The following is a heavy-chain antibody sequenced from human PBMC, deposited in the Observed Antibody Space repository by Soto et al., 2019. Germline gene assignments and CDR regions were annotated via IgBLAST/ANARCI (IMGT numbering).Heavy chain of an antibody. J-gene: IGHJ5*02. CDR1: GGSISSYY. CDR2: IYYSGST. CDR3: ARTYDFWSGYYHRQAGCWFDP. V-gene: IGHV4-59*01. D-gene: IGHD3-3*01. Sequence: SETLSLTCTVSGGSISSYYWSWIRQPPGKGLEWIGYIYYSGSTNYNPSLKSRVTISVDTSKNQFSLKLSSVTAADTAVYYCARTYDFWSGYYHRQAGCWFDPWGQGTLVTVSS.